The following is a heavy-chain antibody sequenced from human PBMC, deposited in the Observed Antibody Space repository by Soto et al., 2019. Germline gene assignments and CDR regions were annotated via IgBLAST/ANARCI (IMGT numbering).Heavy chain of an antibody. CDR1: GFTFSSYW. CDR2: IKQDGSEK. CDR3: AREHSRSSCPRDY. D-gene: IGHD6-13*01. J-gene: IGHJ4*02. Sequence: GGSLRLSCAASGFTFSSYWMSWVRQAPGKGLEWVANIKQDGSEKYYVDSVRGRFTISRDNTKNSLYLQMNSLRAEDTAVYYCAREHSRSSCPRDYWGQGTLVTVSS. V-gene: IGHV3-7*05.